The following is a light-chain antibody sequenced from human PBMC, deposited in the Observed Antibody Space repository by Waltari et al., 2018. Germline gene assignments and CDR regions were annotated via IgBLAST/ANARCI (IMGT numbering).Light chain of an antibody. CDR2: HAS. Sequence: ERATLSCRASQSLRIYLAWYQQKPGQAPRLLIYHASTRATGIPDRFSGSGSGTDFSLTISRLEPEDFAVYYCQHYESLPVTFGQGTKVEIK. V-gene: IGKV3-20*01. CDR3: QHYESLPVT. CDR1: QSLRIY. J-gene: IGKJ1*01.